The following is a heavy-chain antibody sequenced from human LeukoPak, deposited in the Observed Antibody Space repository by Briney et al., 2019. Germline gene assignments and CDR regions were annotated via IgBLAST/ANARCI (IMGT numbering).Heavy chain of an antibody. D-gene: IGHD3-22*01. J-gene: IGHJ4*02. V-gene: IGHV4-39*01. CDR1: GGSISSSSYY. CDR2: IYYSGST. CDR3: VRGYYDSSGYYYYFDY. Sequence: SETLSLTCTVSGGSISSSSYYWGWIRQPPGKGLEWIGSIYYSGSTYYNPSLKSRVTISVDTSKNQFSLKLSSVTAADTAVYYCVRGYYDSSGYYYYFDYWGQGTLVTVSS.